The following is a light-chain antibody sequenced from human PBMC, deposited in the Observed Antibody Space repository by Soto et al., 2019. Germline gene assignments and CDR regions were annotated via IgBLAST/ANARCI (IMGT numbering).Light chain of an antibody. CDR3: QQYNNWPPMYT. CDR2: GAS. CDR1: QSVSSSY. Sequence: EIVVTQSQATLSVSPGERATLSCRASQSVSSSYLAWYQQKPGQAPRLLMYGASTRATGIPARFSGSGSGTEFTLTISSLQSEDFAVYYCQQYNNWPPMYTFGQGTKLEIK. J-gene: IGKJ2*01. V-gene: IGKV3-15*01.